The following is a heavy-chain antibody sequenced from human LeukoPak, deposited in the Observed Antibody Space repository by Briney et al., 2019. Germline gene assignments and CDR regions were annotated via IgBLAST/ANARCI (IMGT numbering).Heavy chain of an antibody. CDR2: IYSGGST. V-gene: IGHV3-66*01. D-gene: IGHD3-10*01. Sequence: PGGSLRLSCAASGFTFNSNYMRWVRQAPGKGLDWVSVIYSGGSTYYADSVKGRFTISRDNSKNTLYLQMNSLRAEDTAVYYCARYYRYDYWGQGTLVTVSS. CDR3: ARYYRYDY. CDR1: GFTFNSNY. J-gene: IGHJ4*02.